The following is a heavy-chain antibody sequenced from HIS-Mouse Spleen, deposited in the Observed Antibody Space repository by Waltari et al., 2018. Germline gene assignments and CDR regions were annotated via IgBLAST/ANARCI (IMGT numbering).Heavy chain of an antibody. V-gene: IGHV1-2*02. J-gene: IGHJ3*02. D-gene: IGHD6-19*01. CDR2: INPNSGGT. CDR3: ARLTTVSGWYLNAFDI. CDR1: GYTFTGYY. Sequence: QVQLVQSGAEVKKPGASVKVSCKASGYTFTGYYMHWVRQAPGQGLEWMGWINPNSGGTNYAQKFQGRVTMTRDTSISTAYMELGRLRSDDTTVYYCARLTTVSGWYLNAFDIWGQGTMVTVSS.